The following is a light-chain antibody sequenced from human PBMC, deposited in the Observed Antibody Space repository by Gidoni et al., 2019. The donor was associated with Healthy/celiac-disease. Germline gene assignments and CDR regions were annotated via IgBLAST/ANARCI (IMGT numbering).Light chain of an antibody. J-gene: IGKJ1*01. CDR3: QQYDNLWT. Sequence: DIQMTQSPSSLSASVGDRVTITCQASQDISNYLNWYQQKPGKAPKLLIYDASNLETGVPSRFSGSGSGTDFTFTISSLQPEDIATYSCQQYDNLWTFGQGTKVEIK. CDR2: DAS. CDR1: QDISNY. V-gene: IGKV1-33*01.